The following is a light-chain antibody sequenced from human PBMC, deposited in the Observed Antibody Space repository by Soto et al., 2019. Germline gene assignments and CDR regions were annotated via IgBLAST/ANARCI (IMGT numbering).Light chain of an antibody. CDR2: GAS. CDR1: QRIGTY. CDR3: QQTDSAPPCT. J-gene: IGKJ1*01. V-gene: IGKV1-39*01. Sequence: DIQMTQSPTSLSASVGDRVTISCRASQRIGTYLAWYQQKPGKAPRLLISGASSVQSGVPPRFSGSGSATDFILTISSLRLEDIANYYCQQTDSAPPCTFGQGTKVDIK.